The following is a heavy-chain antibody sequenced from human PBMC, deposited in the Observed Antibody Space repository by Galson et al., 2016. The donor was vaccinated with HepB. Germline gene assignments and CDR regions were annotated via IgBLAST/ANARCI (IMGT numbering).Heavy chain of an antibody. D-gene: IGHD2-15*01. V-gene: IGHV3-30*18. Sequence: SLRLSCAASGFTFRSYGMPWVRQAPGKGLEWVAVISYDGSNKHYADSVKGRFTVSRDNSKNILYLQMTSLRAEDTAVYFFAKDYAPPTRLGYFYYGVEVWGQGTTDTVS. CDR2: ISYDGSNK. CDR1: GFTFRSYG. J-gene: IGHJ6*02. CDR3: AKDYAPPTRLGYFYYGVEV.